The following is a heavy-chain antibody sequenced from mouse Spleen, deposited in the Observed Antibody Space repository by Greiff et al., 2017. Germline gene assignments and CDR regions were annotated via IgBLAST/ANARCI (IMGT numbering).Heavy chain of an antibody. D-gene: IGHD1-1*01. J-gene: IGHJ4*01. Sequence: EVQWVESGGGLVKPGGSLKLSCAASGFTFSSYTMSWVRQTPAKRLEWVATISSGGGNTYYPDSVKGRFTISRDNARNTLYLQMSSLRSEDTAMYYCARQFITTMVDAMDYWGQGTSVTVSS. CDR2: ISSGGGNT. V-gene: IGHV5-9*04. CDR1: GFTFSSYT. CDR3: ARQFITTMVDAMDY.